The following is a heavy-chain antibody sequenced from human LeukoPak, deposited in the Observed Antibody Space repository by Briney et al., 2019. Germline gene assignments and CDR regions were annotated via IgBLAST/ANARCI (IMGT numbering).Heavy chain of an antibody. J-gene: IGHJ2*01. CDR2: IYHSAST. CDR3: ARVYMVGSRPEGFFDL. D-gene: IGHD1-26*01. V-gene: IGHV4-38-2*01. Sequence: SETLSLTCAVSGFPITAGSGIYWGWIRQPPGKGLEWIGHIYHSASTYYSPSLESRVIISLDTSKNHFSLNLISVTAADTALYYGARVYMVGSRPEGFFDLWGRGTLVTVSS. CDR1: GFPITAGSGIY.